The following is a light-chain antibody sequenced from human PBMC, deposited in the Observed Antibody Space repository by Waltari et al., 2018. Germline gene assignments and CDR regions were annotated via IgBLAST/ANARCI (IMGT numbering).Light chain of an antibody. J-gene: IGKJ3*01. V-gene: IGKV3-15*01. CDR1: QRISTN. Sequence: EIVMTQSPATLSVSPGERATLPCGASQRISTNLAWYQQKPGQAPRLLISGASARATGIPARFSGSGSGTEFTLTISSLQSEDSAVYYCQEYNNWPRGFTFGPGTKLDIK. CDR3: QEYNNWPRGFT. CDR2: GAS.